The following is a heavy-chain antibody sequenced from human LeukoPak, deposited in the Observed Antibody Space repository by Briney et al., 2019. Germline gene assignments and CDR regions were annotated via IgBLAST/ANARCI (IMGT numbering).Heavy chain of an antibody. Sequence: SETLSLTCTVSGGSISSYYWSWIRQPPGKGLEWIGYISYSGSTNYNPSHKSRVTISIDTSKNQFSLKLNSVTAADTAVCFCARDAYTSGFRFVDYWGPGILVTVSS. CDR2: ISYSGST. CDR3: ARDAYTSGFRFVDY. CDR1: GGSISSYY. D-gene: IGHD6-19*01. J-gene: IGHJ4*02. V-gene: IGHV4-59*01.